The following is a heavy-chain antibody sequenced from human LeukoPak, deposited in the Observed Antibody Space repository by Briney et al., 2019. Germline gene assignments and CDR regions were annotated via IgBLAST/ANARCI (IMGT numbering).Heavy chain of an antibody. CDR1: GFTFSNYA. CDR3: AKDPAVVPDNYFDY. D-gene: IGHD2-2*01. Sequence: GGSLRLSCPASGFTFSNYAMSWVRQAPGKGLEWVSAISGSGGSTYYADSVKGRFTISRDNSKNTLYLQMNSLRAEDTAVYYCAKDPAVVPDNYFDYWGQGTLVTVSS. CDR2: ISGSGGST. J-gene: IGHJ4*02. V-gene: IGHV3-23*01.